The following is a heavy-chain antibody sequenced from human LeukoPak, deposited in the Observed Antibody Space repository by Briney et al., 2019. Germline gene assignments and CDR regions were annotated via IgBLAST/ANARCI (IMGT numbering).Heavy chain of an antibody. V-gene: IGHV4-39*07. D-gene: IGHD2-2*01. CDR1: GGSISSSSYY. J-gene: IGHJ6*02. CDR2: INHSGST. Sequence: SETLSLTCTVSGGSISSSSYYWSWIRQPPGKGLAWIGEINHSGSTNYNPSLKSRVTISVDTSKNQFSLKLSSVTAADTAVYYCARGPRRYCSSTSCYPYYYYGMDVWGQGTTVTVSS. CDR3: ARGPRRYCSSTSCYPYYYYGMDV.